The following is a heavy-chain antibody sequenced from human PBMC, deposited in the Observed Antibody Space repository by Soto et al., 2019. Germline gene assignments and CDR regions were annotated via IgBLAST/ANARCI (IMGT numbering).Heavy chain of an antibody. Sequence: PSETLSLTCAVYGGSFSGYYWSWIRQPPGKGLEWIGEINHSGSTNYNPSLKSRVTISVDTSKHQSSLKLSSLTAADTAVYYCARGVPENCSSTSGLVYYFDYWGQGTLVTVSS. CDR1: GGSFSGYY. CDR3: ARGVPENCSSTSGLVYYFDY. V-gene: IGHV4-34*01. CDR2: INHSGST. J-gene: IGHJ4*02. D-gene: IGHD2-2*01.